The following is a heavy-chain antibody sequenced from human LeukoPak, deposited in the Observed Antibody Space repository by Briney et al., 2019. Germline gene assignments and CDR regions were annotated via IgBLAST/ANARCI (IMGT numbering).Heavy chain of an antibody. CDR3: ARELRRIFDY. Sequence: SQTLSLTCAISGDSVSSNSPAWNWISQSPSRGLEWLGRTYYRSRWYSDYAVSLKSRTTIIPDTSKNQFSLQLNSVILEDTAVYFCARELRRIFDYWDQGSLVTVS. J-gene: IGHJ4*02. V-gene: IGHV6-1*01. CDR2: TYYRSRWYS. CDR1: GDSVSSNSPA.